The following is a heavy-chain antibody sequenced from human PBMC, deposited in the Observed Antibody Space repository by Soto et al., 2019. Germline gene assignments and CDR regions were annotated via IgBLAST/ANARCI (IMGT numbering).Heavy chain of an antibody. CDR1: GFFLRDFG. V-gene: IGHV3-33*01. Sequence: PGGSLRLACVASGFFLRDFGMHWVRQAPGKGLEWVSVIWYDGSNTYQGESVKGRFTMSRDISKNTLYLQMDSLRPEDTAVYYCAIAMPRQWHPFLYSGPAPLVTVSS. J-gene: IGHJ4*01. CDR2: IWYDGSNT. D-gene: IGHD6-19*01. CDR3: AIAMPRQWHPFLY.